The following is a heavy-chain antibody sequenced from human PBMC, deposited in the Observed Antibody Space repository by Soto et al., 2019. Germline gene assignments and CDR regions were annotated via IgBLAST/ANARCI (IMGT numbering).Heavy chain of an antibody. CDR1: GFTFSSYA. D-gene: IGHD1-26*01. V-gene: IGHV3-23*01. CDR3: AKPAVGWELRKALYNFDY. CDR2: ISGSGGST. Sequence: PGGSLRLSCAASGFTFSSYAMSWVRQAPGKGLEWVSAISGSGGSTYYADSVKGRFTISRDNSKNTLYLQMNSLRAEDTAVYYCAKPAVGWELRKALYNFDYLGQGTLVTVSS. J-gene: IGHJ4*02.